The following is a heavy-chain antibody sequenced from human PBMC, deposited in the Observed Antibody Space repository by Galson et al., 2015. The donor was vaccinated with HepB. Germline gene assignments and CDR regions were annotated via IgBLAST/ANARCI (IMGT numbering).Heavy chain of an antibody. J-gene: IGHJ4*02. V-gene: IGHV3-23*01. Sequence: SLRLSCAASGFTFSSYAMSWVRQAPGKGLEWVSAISGSGGSTYYADSVKGRFTISRDNSKNTLYLQMNSLRAEDTAVYYCAKRSGSVVPAASPRVPFDYWGQGTLVTVSS. CDR1: GFTFSSYA. D-gene: IGHD2-2*01. CDR3: AKRSGSVVPAASPRVPFDY. CDR2: ISGSGGST.